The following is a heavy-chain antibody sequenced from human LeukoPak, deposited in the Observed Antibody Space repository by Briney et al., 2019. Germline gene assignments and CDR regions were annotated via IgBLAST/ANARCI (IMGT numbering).Heavy chain of an antibody. J-gene: IGHJ3*02. Sequence: PSETLSLTCTVSGGSISSYYWSWIRQPPGKGLEWIGYIYTSGSTNYNPSLKSRVTISVDTSKNQFSLKLSSVTAAGTAVYYCARMLDSSGYYNDAFDIWGQGTMVTVSS. D-gene: IGHD3-22*01. CDR1: GGSISSYY. CDR2: IYTSGST. CDR3: ARMLDSSGYYNDAFDI. V-gene: IGHV4-4*09.